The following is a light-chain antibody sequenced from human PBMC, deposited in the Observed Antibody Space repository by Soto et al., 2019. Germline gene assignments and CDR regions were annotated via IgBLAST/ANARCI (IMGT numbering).Light chain of an antibody. CDR1: SNDVGAYNY. CDR2: EVS. J-gene: IGLJ1*01. V-gene: IGLV2-14*01. CDR3: SSYTTSSTYV. Sequence: QSALPQPASVSGSPGQSITISCTGTSNDVGAYNYVSWYQQHLGKAPKLMIYEVSNRPSGISNRFSASKSGNAAYLTISGLQAEDEADYYCSSYTTSSTYVFGTGTKVTVL.